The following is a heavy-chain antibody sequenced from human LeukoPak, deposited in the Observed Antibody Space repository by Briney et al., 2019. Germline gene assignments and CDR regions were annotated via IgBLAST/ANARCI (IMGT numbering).Heavy chain of an antibody. J-gene: IGHJ4*02. D-gene: IGHD3-22*01. CDR1: GFTFSSYA. V-gene: IGHV3-30-3*01. CDR2: ISYDGSNK. CDR3: ARDYYDSSGYYY. Sequence: GGSLRLSCAASGFTFSSYAMHWVRQAPGKGLEWVAVISYDGSNKYYADSVKGRFTISRDNAKNSLYLQMNSLRAEDTAVYYCARDYYDSSGYYYWGQGTLVTVSS.